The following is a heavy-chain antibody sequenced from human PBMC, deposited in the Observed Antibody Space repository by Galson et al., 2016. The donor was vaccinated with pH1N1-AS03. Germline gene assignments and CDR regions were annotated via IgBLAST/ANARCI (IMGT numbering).Heavy chain of an antibody. CDR2: ISYNGTKK. V-gene: IGHV3-30-3*01. CDR3: TRGSGSGWYGSSHDY. CDR1: GFTLSTYS. J-gene: IGHJ4*02. Sequence: SLRLSCAASGFTLSTYSMHWVRQAPGRGLEWVALISYNGTKKSYADSVRGRFTISRDTSKNTLYLQMNSLRVEDTAVYYCTRGSGSGWYGSSHDYWGQGTLVPVSS. D-gene: IGHD6-19*01.